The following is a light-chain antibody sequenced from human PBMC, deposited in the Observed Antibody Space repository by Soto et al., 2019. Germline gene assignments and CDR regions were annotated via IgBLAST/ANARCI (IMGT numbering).Light chain of an antibody. CDR3: QQRSNWPPIT. CDR1: QTVSSNY. V-gene: IGKV3D-20*02. J-gene: IGKJ5*01. CDR2: GAS. Sequence: IVIQQWPATLSVYPGESATLSCRASQTVSSNYLAWCQQRPGQAPRLLIYGASTRAAGVPPRFSGSGSGTDFTLTISSLEPEDFAVYYCQQRSNWPPITFGQGTRLEI.